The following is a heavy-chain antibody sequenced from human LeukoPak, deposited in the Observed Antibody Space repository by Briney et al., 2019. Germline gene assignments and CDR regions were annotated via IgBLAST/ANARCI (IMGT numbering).Heavy chain of an antibody. Sequence: SETLSLTCTVSGGSISSSSYYWGWIRQPPGKGLEWIGSIYYSGSTYYNPSLKSRVTISVDTSKNQFSLKLSSVTAADTAVYYCARFSELYGSGSGMDVWGQGTTVTVSS. D-gene: IGHD3-10*01. J-gene: IGHJ6*02. CDR2: IYYSGST. V-gene: IGHV4-39*01. CDR3: ARFSELYGSGSGMDV. CDR1: GGSISSSSYY.